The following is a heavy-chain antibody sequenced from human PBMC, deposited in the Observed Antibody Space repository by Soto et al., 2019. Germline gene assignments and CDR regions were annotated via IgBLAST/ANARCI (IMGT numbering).Heavy chain of an antibody. J-gene: IGHJ6*02. Sequence: GGSLRLSCAASGFTFSSHAMHWVRQAPGKGLEWVAVISYDGNNKYYGDSVKGRFTISRDNSNNTLYLQMNSLRAEDTAVYYCARRPYSSSMEVSGQGTTVTVSS. V-gene: IGHV3-30*03. CDR1: GFTFSSHA. D-gene: IGHD6-6*01. CDR3: ARRPYSSSMEV. CDR2: ISYDGNNK.